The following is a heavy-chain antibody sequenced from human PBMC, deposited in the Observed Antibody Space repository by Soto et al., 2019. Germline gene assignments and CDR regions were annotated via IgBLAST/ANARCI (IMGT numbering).Heavy chain of an antibody. V-gene: IGHV3-23*01. Sequence: GALRLSCAASGFTFSSYAMSWVRQAPGKGLEWVSAISGSGVSTSYADSVKGRFTISRDTSKNTLYLQMNSLRAEDTAVYYCAKTKHGYGKSYFDYWGQGTLVTVSS. D-gene: IGHD5-12*01. J-gene: IGHJ4*02. CDR2: ISGSGVST. CDR1: GFTFSSYA. CDR3: AKTKHGYGKSYFDY.